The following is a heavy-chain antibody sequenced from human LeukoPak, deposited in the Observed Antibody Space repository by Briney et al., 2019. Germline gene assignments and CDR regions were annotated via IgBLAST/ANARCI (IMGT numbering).Heavy chain of an antibody. V-gene: IGHV1-2*02. D-gene: IGHD3-16*01. J-gene: IGHJ5*02. CDR1: GYTFTDYY. CDR3: ARDYLGGSGWFDP. Sequence: ASVKVSCKASGYTFTDYYLHWIRQAPGQGLECMGWINSSSGVTNYAQKFQGRVTMTRDTSINTVYMELSSLKSDDTAVYYCARDYLGGSGWFDPWGQGTLVTVSS. CDR2: INSSSGVT.